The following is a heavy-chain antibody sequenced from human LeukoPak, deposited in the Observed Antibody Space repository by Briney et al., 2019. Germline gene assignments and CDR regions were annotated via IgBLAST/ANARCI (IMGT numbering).Heavy chain of an antibody. D-gene: IGHD2-15*01. CDR3: AILDDAFDI. Sequence: SETLSLTCAVYGGSFSGYYWSWIRQPPGKGLEWIGEINHSGSTYYNPSLKSRVTISVDTSKNQFSLKLSSVTAADTAVYYCAILDDAFDIWGQGTMVTVSS. CDR1: GGSFSGYY. V-gene: IGHV4-34*01. CDR2: INHSGST. J-gene: IGHJ3*02.